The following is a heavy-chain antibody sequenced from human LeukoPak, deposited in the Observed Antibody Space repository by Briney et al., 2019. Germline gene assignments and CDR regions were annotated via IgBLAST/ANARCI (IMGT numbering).Heavy chain of an antibody. J-gene: IGHJ5*02. V-gene: IGHV1-69*05. Sequence: PSVKVSCKTSGGTFNNSAISWVPQAPGQGLEWLGGIMRLFGTAGYAQKFQGRVTITKDESTRTVYLELTSLTSDDTAVYYCARDVHGDYGSGWFDPWGQGTLVSVSS. CDR2: IMRLFGTA. D-gene: IGHD4-17*01. CDR3: ARDVHGDYGSGWFDP. CDR1: GGTFNNSA.